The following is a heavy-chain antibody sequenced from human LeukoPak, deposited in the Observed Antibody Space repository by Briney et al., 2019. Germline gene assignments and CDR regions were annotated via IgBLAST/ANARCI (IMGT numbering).Heavy chain of an antibody. CDR3: ARPPRGVRDAFEI. J-gene: IGHJ3*02. CDR2: IYYTGST. D-gene: IGHD1-26*01. CDR1: GGSIGNSY. Sequence: SETLSLTCTVSGGSIGNSYWSWIRQPPGKGLEWIGYIYYTGSTNYNPSLKSGVSISADTSKNEFSLKPRSVTAADTAVYYCARPPRGVRDAFEIWGQGTMVTVSS. V-gene: IGHV4-59*08.